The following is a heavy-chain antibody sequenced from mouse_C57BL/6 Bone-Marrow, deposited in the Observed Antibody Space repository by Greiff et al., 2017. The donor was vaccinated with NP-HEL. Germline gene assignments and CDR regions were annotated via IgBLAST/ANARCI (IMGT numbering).Heavy chain of an antibody. CDR1: GYTFTSYW. D-gene: IGHD1-1*01. Sequence: QVQLQQPGAELVKPGASVKMSCKASGYTFTSYWITWVKQRPGQGLEWIGDIYTGSGSPNYNEQFKSKATLTVDKSYSTANMQLNSLTSDDSAVDYCARRALFITAVVAPYCDFDVWGTGTTVTVSS. CDR2: IYTGSGSP. CDR3: ARRALFITAVVAPYCDFDV. J-gene: IGHJ1*03. V-gene: IGHV1-55*01.